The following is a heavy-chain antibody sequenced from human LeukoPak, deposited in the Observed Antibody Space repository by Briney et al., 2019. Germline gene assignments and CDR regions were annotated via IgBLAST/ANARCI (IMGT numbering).Heavy chain of an antibody. CDR2: ISYDGSNK. CDR1: GFTFGSYG. Sequence: AGGSLRLSCAASGFTFGSYGMHWVRQAPGKGLEWVAVISYDGSNKYYADSVKGRFTISRDNSKNTLYLQMNSLRAEDTAVYYCAKDGMALEWLPFNWFDPWGQGTLVTVSS. J-gene: IGHJ5*02. V-gene: IGHV3-30*18. D-gene: IGHD3-3*01. CDR3: AKDGMALEWLPFNWFDP.